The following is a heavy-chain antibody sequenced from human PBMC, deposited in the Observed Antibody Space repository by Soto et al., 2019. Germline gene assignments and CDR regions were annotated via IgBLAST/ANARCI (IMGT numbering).Heavy chain of an antibody. CDR2: IYYSGST. CDR3: ARVVRRGGLGYGDEPHVRGVDGMDV. CDR1: GGSISSYY. V-gene: IGHV4-59*01. Sequence: KTSETLSLTCTVSGGSISSYYWSWIRQPPGKGLEWIGYIYYSGSTNYNPSLKSRVTISVDTSKNQFSLKLSSVTAADTAVYYCARVVRRGGLGYGDEPHVRGVDGMDVWGQGTTVTVSS. J-gene: IGHJ6*02. D-gene: IGHD4-17*01.